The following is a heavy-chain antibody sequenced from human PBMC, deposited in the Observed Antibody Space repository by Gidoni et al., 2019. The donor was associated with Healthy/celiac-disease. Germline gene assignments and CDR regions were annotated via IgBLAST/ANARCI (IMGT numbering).Heavy chain of an antibody. J-gene: IGHJ4*02. CDR1: GGSISSGGYY. CDR3: ASHRGVRGNFDY. V-gene: IGHV4-31*03. D-gene: IGHD3-10*01. CDR2: IYYSGST. Sequence: QVQLQASGPGLVKPSQTLSLTCTVPGGSISSGGYYSSWIRQHPGKGLEWIGYIYYSGSTYYNPSLKSRVTISVDTSKNQFSLKLSSVTAADTAVYYCASHRGVRGNFDYWGQGTLGHRLL.